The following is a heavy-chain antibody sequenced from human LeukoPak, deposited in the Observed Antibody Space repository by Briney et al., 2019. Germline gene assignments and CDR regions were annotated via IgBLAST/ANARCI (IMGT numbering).Heavy chain of an antibody. V-gene: IGHV3-7*04. Sequence: GGSLRLSCAASGFTFSSYWMSWVRQAPGKGLEWVANINQDGSEKYYVDSVKGRFTISRDNAKNSLYLQMNSLRADDTAVYFCARGFVYDSSGPYFDYWGQGTLVTVSS. CDR2: INQDGSEK. D-gene: IGHD3-22*01. CDR3: ARGFVYDSSGPYFDY. CDR1: GFTFSSYW. J-gene: IGHJ4*02.